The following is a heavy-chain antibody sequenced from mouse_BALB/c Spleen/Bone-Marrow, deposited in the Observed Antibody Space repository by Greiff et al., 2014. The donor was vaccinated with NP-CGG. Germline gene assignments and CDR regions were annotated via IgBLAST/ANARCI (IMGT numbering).Heavy chain of an antibody. CDR1: GYSFTGYF. Sequence: DVQLQESGPELVKPGASVKISCKASGYSFTGYFMNWVMQSHGKSLEWIGRINPYNGDTFYNQMFKGKATLTVDKSSSTAHMELRSLASEDSAVYYCARGYYDSSSWFAYWGQGTRVTVSA. J-gene: IGHJ3*01. D-gene: IGHD1-1*01. V-gene: IGHV1-20*02. CDR2: INPYNGDT. CDR3: ARGYYDSSSWFAY.